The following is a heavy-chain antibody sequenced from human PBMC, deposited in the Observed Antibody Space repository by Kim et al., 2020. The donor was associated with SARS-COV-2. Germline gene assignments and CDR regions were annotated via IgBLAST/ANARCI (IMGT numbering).Heavy chain of an antibody. J-gene: IGHJ4*02. D-gene: IGHD3-16*01. CDR3: AKDIKAGALGGGWYYFDY. V-gene: IGHV3-9*01. Sequence: VKGRFTISRDNAKNSLYLQRNSLRAEDTALYYCAKDIKAGALGGGWYYFDYWGQGTLVTVSS.